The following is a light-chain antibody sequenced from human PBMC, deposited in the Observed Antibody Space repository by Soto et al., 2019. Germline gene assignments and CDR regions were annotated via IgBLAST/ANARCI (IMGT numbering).Light chain of an antibody. V-gene: IGKV3-20*01. Sequence: EIVLTHSPGTLPLSPGERATLSCRASQSIDSSYVAWYRQKPGQAPTLLIYGTSRRATGVSDRFSGSGSGTDFTLSISRLEPEDFAVYFCQLAGTFGPGAKVEVK. CDR2: GTS. J-gene: IGKJ3*01. CDR1: QSIDSSY. CDR3: QLAGT.